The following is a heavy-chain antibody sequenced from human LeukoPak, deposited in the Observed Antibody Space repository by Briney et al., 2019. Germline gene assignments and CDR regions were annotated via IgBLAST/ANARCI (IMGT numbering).Heavy chain of an antibody. D-gene: IGHD2-2*01. V-gene: IGHV4-4*07. CDR3: ARDRGYCSSNRCYYYFDY. J-gene: IGHJ4*02. Sequence: PSETLSLTCTVSGGSMSSYYWSWIRQPAGKGLEWIGRIYSSGSTNYNPSLKSRVTMSVDTSKNQFSLKLTSVTDADTAVYYCARDRGYCSSNRCYYYFDYWGQGTLLTVSS. CDR1: GGSMSSYY. CDR2: IYSSGST.